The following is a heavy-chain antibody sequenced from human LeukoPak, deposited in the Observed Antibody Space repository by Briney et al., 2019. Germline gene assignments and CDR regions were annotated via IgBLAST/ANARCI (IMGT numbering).Heavy chain of an antibody. CDR3: ATAYRYSYGNPPDF. CDR2: ISGSGGST. D-gene: IGHD5-18*01. CDR1: GFTFSSYA. V-gene: IGHV3-23*01. J-gene: IGHJ4*02. Sequence: PGGSLRLSCAASGFTFSSYAMSWVRQAPGKGLEWVSAISGSGGSTYYADSVKGRFTISRDNSKNTLYLQMNSLKTEDTAVYYCATAYRYSYGNPPDFWGQGTLVTVSS.